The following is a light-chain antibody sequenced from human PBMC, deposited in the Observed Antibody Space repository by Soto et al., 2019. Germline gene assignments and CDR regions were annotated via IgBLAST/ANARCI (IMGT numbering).Light chain of an antibody. CDR1: SSNIGSYT. V-gene: IGLV1-44*01. CDR3: AAWVDSLKSGV. CDR2: RND. Sequence: QSVLTQPPSASGTPGQRVTISCSGSSSNIGSYTVNWYQQLPGTTPKLLIYRNDQRPSGVPDRFSGSKSGTSASLAISGLQAEDEADYYCAAWVDSLKSGVFGGGTKVTVL. J-gene: IGLJ2*01.